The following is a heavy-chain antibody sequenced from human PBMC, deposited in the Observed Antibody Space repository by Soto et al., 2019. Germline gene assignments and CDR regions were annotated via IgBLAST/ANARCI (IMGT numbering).Heavy chain of an antibody. V-gene: IGHV1-18*04. CDR2: ISPNSGRP. CDR1: GYTFTKYD. D-gene: IGHD3-3*01. CDR3: VRQYYDFWTDYPDFDY. J-gene: IGHJ4*02. Sequence: QVQLVQSGAEVKRPGASVKVSCKASGYTFTKYDISWVRQAPGQGLEWLGLISPNSGRPSYAQKFEGRVTMTTDTSTTTAYLELRGLSSDDTAVYYCVRQYYDFWTDYPDFDYWGQGTLVTVSS.